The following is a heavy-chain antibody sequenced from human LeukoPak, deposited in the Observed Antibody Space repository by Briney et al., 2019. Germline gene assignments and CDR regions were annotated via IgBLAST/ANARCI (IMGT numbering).Heavy chain of an antibody. CDR1: GGSISSSSYY. V-gene: IGHV4-39*01. CDR3: ARRPSISGYSWRF. CDR2: IYYGGST. D-gene: IGHD5-18*01. Sequence: ASETLSLTCTLSGGSISSSSYYWGWIRQPPGKGLEWIGRIYYGGSTYYNPSQKRRIIISVATSKNQFSLMLSSVTAADTAVYYCARRPSISGYSWRFWGQGTLSPSPQ. J-gene: IGHJ4*02.